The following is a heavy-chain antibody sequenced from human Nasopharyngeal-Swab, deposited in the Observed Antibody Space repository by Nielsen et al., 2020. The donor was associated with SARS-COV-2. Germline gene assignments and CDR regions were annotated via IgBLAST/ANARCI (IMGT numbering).Heavy chain of an antibody. J-gene: IGHJ6*03. CDR1: GFTFSSYA. D-gene: IGHD5-18*01. Sequence: GGSLRLSCAASGFTFSSYAMHWVRQAPGKGLEWVAVISYDGSNKYYADSVKGRFTISRDNSKNTLYLQMNSLRAEDTAVYYCAGDYTAMLYYYYYMDVWGKGTTVTVSS. CDR3: AGDYTAMLYYYYYMDV. CDR2: ISYDGSNK. V-gene: IGHV3-30-3*01.